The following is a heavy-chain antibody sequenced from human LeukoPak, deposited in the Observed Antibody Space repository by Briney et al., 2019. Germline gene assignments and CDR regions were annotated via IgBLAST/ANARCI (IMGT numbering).Heavy chain of an antibody. CDR2: IYYSGST. Sequence: RPSETLSLTCTVSGGSISSYYWSWIRQPPGKGLEWIGYIYYSGSTNYNPSLKSRVTISVETSKNQFSLKLSSVTAADTAVYYCARVYGDYGGPIGYWGQGTLVTVSS. CDR3: ARVYGDYGGPIGY. D-gene: IGHD4-17*01. J-gene: IGHJ4*02. V-gene: IGHV4-59*08. CDR1: GGSISSYY.